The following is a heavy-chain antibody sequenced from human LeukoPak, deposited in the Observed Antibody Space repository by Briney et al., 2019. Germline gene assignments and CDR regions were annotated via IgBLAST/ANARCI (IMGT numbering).Heavy chain of an antibody. CDR2: IYYSGST. J-gene: IGHJ4*02. CDR3: ARPTYCSGGSCYEIDY. CDR1: GGSISSSSYY. D-gene: IGHD2-15*01. V-gene: IGHV4-39*07. Sequence: SETLSLTCTVSGGSISSSSYYWGWIRQPPGKGLEWIGSIYYSGSTYYNPSLKSRVTISVDTSKNQFSLKLSSVTAADTAVYYCARPTYCSGGSCYEIDYWGQGTLVTISS.